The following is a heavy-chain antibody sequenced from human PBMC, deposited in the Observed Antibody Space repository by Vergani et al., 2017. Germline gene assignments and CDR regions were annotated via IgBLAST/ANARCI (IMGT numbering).Heavy chain of an antibody. V-gene: IGHV3-23*01. J-gene: IGHJ5*02. CDR3: AKVMYDAWFDP. Sequence: EVQLLQSGGGVIQPGGSVRLSCAASGFTFSACPMTWVRQAPGKGLEWVSAISARYPSTYYADSVKGRFTISRDNSKRTLYVQMNSLRVEDTAVYYCAKVMYDAWFDPWGQGTLVTVSS. CDR1: GFTFSACP. CDR2: ISARYPST. D-gene: IGHD3-3*01.